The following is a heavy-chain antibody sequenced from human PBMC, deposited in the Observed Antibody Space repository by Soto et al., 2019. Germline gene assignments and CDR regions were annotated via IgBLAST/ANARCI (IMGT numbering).Heavy chain of an antibody. CDR1: GYTFTSYA. D-gene: IGHD2-15*01. CDR3: AGPAYCSCGSCYAYDY. V-gene: IGHV1-3*01. Sequence: QVQLVQSGAEVKKPGASVKVSCKASGYTFTSYAMHWVRQAPGQRLEWMGWINAGNGNTKYSQKFQGRVTITRDTSASTAYMELSSMRSEDTALYYCAGPAYCSCGSCYAYDYWGQGTLVTVSS. J-gene: IGHJ4*02. CDR2: INAGNGNT.